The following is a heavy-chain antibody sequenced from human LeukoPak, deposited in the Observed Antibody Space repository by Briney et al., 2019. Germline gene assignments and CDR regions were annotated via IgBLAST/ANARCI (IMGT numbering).Heavy chain of an antibody. Sequence: PSETLSLTCTVSGGSISSGSYYWGWIRQPAGKGLEWIGRIYTSGSTNYNPSLKSRVTISVDTSNNQFSLKLSSVTAADTAVYYCATSGLKCSGGSCYGSYYYMDVWGKGTTVTVSS. CDR1: GGSISSGSYY. CDR3: ATSGLKCSGGSCYGSYYYMDV. J-gene: IGHJ6*03. V-gene: IGHV4-61*02. CDR2: IYTSGST. D-gene: IGHD2-15*01.